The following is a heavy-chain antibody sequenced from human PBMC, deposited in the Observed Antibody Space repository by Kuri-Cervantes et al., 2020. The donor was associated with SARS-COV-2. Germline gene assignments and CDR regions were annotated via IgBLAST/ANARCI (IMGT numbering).Heavy chain of an antibody. V-gene: IGHV4-39*01. Sequence: SETLSLTCTVSGGSISSSSYYWGWIRQPPGKGLEWIGSIYHSGSTYYNPSLKSRVTISVDTSKNQFSLKLSSVTAADTAVYYCARRGGSGYDQYYYYMDVWGKGTTVTVSS. CDR2: IYHSGST. J-gene: IGHJ6*03. D-gene: IGHD5-12*01. CDR1: GGSISSSSYY. CDR3: ARRGGSGYDQYYYYMDV.